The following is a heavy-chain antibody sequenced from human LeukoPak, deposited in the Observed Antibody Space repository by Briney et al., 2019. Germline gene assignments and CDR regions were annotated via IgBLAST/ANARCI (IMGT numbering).Heavy chain of an antibody. Sequence: SETLSLTCTVSGGSVSSVSYYWSWIRQPPGKGLEWIGYIYSSGSTNYKPSLKSRVTISKDTSKNQFSLKLTSVTAADTAVYYCARGSSISWSPYYFEYWGQGTLVTVSS. CDR2: IYSSGST. CDR3: ARGSSISWSPYYFEY. J-gene: IGHJ4*02. D-gene: IGHD6-13*01. V-gene: IGHV4-61*01. CDR1: GGSVSSVSYY.